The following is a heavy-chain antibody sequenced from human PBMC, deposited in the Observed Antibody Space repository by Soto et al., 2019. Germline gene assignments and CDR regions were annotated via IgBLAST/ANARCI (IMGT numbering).Heavy chain of an antibody. D-gene: IGHD2-21*02. CDR1: GYIFTSYG. CDR3: ARDLYCGGDCSAGDYFDY. Sequence: QVQLVQSGAEVKKPGASVKVSCKASGYIFTSYGISWVRQAPGQGLEWMGWISAYNGNTNYAQTLQGRVTMTTDTSTSTAYMELRSLRSDDTAMYYCARDLYCGGDCSAGDYFDYCGQGTLVTVSS. J-gene: IGHJ4*02. V-gene: IGHV1-18*01. CDR2: ISAYNGNT.